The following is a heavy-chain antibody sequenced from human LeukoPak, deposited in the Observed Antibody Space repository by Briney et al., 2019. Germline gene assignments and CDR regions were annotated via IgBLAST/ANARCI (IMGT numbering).Heavy chain of an antibody. CDR3: ARQTGSGLFILP. V-gene: IGHV4-39*01. CDR2: IYYSGNT. Sequence: SETLSLTCTVSGVSISSSNSYWGWIRQPPGKGLEWIGSIYYSGNTYYNASLKSQVSISIDTSTNQFSLRLTSVTAADTAVYYCARQTGSGLFILPGGQGTLVTVSS. J-gene: IGHJ4*02. CDR1: GVSISSSNSY. D-gene: IGHD3/OR15-3a*01.